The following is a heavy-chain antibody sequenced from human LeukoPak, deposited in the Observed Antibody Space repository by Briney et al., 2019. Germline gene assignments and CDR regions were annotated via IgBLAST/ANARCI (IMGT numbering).Heavy chain of an antibody. J-gene: IGHJ3*02. CDR1: AGTFSSYA. Sequence: SVKVSCKASAGTFSSYAISWVRQAPGQGLEWMGRIIPIFGTANYAQKFQGRVTITADKSTSTAYMELSSLRSEDTAVYYCARDRGIAARVVGAFDIWGQGTMVTVSS. CDR3: ARDRGIAARVVGAFDI. CDR2: IIPIFGTA. D-gene: IGHD6-6*01. V-gene: IGHV1-69*06.